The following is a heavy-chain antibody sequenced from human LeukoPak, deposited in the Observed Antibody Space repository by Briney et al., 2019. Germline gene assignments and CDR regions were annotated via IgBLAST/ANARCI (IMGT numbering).Heavy chain of an antibody. CDR1: GGSFSGYY. CDR2: INHSGST. V-gene: IGHV4-34*01. Sequence: SETLSLTCAVYGGSFSGYYWSWIRQPPGKGLEWIGEINHSGSTSYNPSLKSRVTISVDTSKNQFSLKLSSVTAADTAVYYCANLWFGESHYFDYWGQGTLVTVSS. D-gene: IGHD3-10*01. J-gene: IGHJ4*02. CDR3: ANLWFGESHYFDY.